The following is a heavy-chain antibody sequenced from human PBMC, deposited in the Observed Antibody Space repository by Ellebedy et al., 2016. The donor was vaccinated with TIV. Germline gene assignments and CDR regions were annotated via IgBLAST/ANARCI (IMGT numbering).Heavy chain of an antibody. CDR3: AREGFDP. V-gene: IGHV3-30-3*01. Sequence: GESLKISXAASGFTFSSYAMHWVRQAPGKGLEWVAVISYDGSNKYYADSVKGRFTISRDNSKNTLYLQMNSLRAEDTAVYYCAREGFDPWGQGTLVTVSS. J-gene: IGHJ5*02. CDR1: GFTFSSYA. CDR2: ISYDGSNK.